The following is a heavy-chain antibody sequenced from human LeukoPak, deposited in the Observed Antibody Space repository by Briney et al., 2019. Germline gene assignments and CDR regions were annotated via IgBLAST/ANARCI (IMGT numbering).Heavy chain of an antibody. D-gene: IGHD5-18*01. V-gene: IGHV3-9*01. J-gene: IGHJ3*02. CDR2: ISWNSGSK. CDR1: GFTFDDYA. CDR3: AKDSLRAYNYGHFSFDN. Sequence: GGSLRLSCAASGFTFDDYAMHWVRQAPGKGLEWVAGISWNSGSKGYADSVKGRFTVSRDRKNSLYLQMNSLRPDDTALYYCAKDSLRAYNYGHFSFDNRGQGTMVTVSS.